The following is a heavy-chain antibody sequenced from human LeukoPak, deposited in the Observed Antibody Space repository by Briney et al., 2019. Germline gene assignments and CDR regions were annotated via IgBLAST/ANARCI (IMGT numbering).Heavy chain of an antibody. V-gene: IGHV3-30*18. CDR3: AKDLGGSGWYYFDY. CDR1: GFTFSSYG. J-gene: IGHJ4*02. CDR2: ISYDGSNK. Sequence: GRSLRLSCAASGFTFSSYGMHWVRQAPGKGLEWVAVISYDGSNKYYADSVKGRFTISRDNSKNTLYLQMNSLRAEDTAVYHCAKDLGGSGWYYFDYWGQGTLVTVSS. D-gene: IGHD6-19*01.